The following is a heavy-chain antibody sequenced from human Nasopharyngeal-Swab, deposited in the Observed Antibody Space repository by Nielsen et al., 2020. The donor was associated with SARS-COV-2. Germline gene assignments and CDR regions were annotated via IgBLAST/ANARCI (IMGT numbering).Heavy chain of an antibody. D-gene: IGHD6-13*01. V-gene: IGHV1-2*06. CDR3: ATAPAAADATYYYYGMDV. CDR1: GYTFTGYY. CDR2: INPNSGGT. J-gene: IGHJ6*02. Sequence: ASVKVSCKASGYTFTGYYMHWVRQAPGQGLEWMGRINPNSGGTNYAQKFQGRVTMTRDTSISTAYMELSRLRSEDTAVYYCATAPAAADATYYYYGMDVWGQGTTVTVSS.